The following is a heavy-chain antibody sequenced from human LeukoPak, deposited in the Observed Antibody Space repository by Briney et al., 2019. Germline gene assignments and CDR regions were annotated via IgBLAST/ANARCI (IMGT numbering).Heavy chain of an antibody. J-gene: IGHJ3*02. Sequence: GGSLRLSCAASGFTFSSYAMSWVRQAPGKGLEWVSAISGSGGSTYYADSVKGRFTISRDNSKNTLYLQMNSLRAEDTAVYYCARHRYSGSYVSDAFDIWGQGTMVTVSS. D-gene: IGHD1-26*01. V-gene: IGHV3-23*01. CDR3: ARHRYSGSYVSDAFDI. CDR1: GFTFSSYA. CDR2: ISGSGGST.